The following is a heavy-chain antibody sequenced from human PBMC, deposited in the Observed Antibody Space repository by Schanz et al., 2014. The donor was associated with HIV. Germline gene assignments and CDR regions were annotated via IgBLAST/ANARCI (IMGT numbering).Heavy chain of an antibody. D-gene: IGHD3-9*01. CDR3: AKGLQKFDWRSPFDY. V-gene: IGHV1-2*02. J-gene: IGHJ4*02. CDR2: INTRTGDT. Sequence: QVQLVQSGAEVKKPGASVKVSCKSSGYTFSDYYMHWLRQAPGQGLEWMGWINTRTGDTIYAERLQGRVTLTRDTFINTAYMTLSRLGSDDTAVYFCAKGLQKFDWRSPFDYWGQGTLLTVSS. CDR1: GYTFSDYY.